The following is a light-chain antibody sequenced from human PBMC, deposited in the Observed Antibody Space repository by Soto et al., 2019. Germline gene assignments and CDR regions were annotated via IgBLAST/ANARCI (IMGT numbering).Light chain of an antibody. Sequence: DIQMTQSPSTLSASVGDRVTITCRASQSIDSWLAWFQQKPGTVPKVLISKASNLESGVPSRFSGSASGTEFTLTISSLQTEDFATYYCQHYAANSPWTFGQGTKVEIK. CDR3: QHYAANSPWT. V-gene: IGKV1-5*03. CDR2: KAS. J-gene: IGKJ1*01. CDR1: QSIDSW.